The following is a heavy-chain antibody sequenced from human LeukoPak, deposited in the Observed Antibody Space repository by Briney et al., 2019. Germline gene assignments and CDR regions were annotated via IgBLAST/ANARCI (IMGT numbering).Heavy chain of an antibody. CDR2: INPNSGGT. J-gene: IGHJ4*02. V-gene: IGHV1-2*02. CDR3: ATFFGDFRIG. Sequence: ASVKVSCKASGGTFSSYAISWVRQAPGQGLEWMGWINPNSGGTNYAQKFQGRVTMTEDTSTDTAYMELSSLRSEDTAVYYCATFFGDFRIGWGQGTLVTVSS. CDR1: GGTFSSYA. D-gene: IGHD3-10*01.